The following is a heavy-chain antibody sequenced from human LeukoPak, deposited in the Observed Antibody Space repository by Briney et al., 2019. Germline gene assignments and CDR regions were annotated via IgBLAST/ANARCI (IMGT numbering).Heavy chain of an antibody. CDR2: ISNSGTFI. Sequence: GGSLRLSCAASGFTFSSYEMNWVRQAPGKGLECVSYISNSGTFIYYADSVKGRFTISRDNAKNSLYLQLESLRAEDTAVYYCAREGNSGPRDFDYWGQGTLVTVSS. CDR1: GFTFSSYE. J-gene: IGHJ4*02. V-gene: IGHV3-48*03. D-gene: IGHD1-1*01. CDR3: AREGNSGPRDFDY.